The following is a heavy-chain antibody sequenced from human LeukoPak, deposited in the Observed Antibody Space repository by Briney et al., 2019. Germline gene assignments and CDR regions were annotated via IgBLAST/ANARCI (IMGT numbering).Heavy chain of an antibody. Sequence: SAGSLRLSCAGTGFTFSNYAMHWVRQAPDKGLQWVAVIWYDGSKKYYADSVEGRFTTSRDNSGNTVYLQMNSLRVEDTALYYCARGIAAAGNPNWFDPWGQGTLVTVSS. J-gene: IGHJ5*02. CDR2: IWYDGSKK. D-gene: IGHD6-13*01. V-gene: IGHV3-33*01. CDR3: ARGIAAAGNPNWFDP. CDR1: GFTFSNYA.